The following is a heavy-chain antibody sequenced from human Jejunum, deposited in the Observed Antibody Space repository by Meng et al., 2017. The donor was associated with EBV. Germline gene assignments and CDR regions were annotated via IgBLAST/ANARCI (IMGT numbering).Heavy chain of an antibody. V-gene: IGHV3-74*01. J-gene: IGHJ4*02. Sequence: VLLGVSGGRSVQAGGSLSLSCASYALTVSSYWTDCVRQAPGQGLVWVSRTNEDGRLTNHADSVKGRFTISRDKTKNTLYLQMNSLRAEDTAVYFCSRDLAGSDDDWGQGTLVTVSS. CDR1: ALTVSSYW. D-gene: IGHD6-25*01. CDR2: TNEDGRLT. CDR3: SRDLAGSDDD.